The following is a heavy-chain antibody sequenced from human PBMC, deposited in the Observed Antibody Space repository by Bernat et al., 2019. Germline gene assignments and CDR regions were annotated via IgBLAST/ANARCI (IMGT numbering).Heavy chain of an antibody. J-gene: IGHJ6*02. V-gene: IGHV3-48*03. CDR3: ARGVVDGSTGMDV. CDR1: GFTFSTYE. CDR2: INSAGSTM. Sequence: EVQLVDSGGGLVQPGGSLRLSCVASGFTFSTYEMNWVRQAPGKGLEWVAYINSAGSTMYYADSVKGRFTVSRDNAKNSLSLQMKSLRAEDTAVYYCARGVVDGSTGMDVWGQGTTVTVSS. D-gene: IGHD2-15*01.